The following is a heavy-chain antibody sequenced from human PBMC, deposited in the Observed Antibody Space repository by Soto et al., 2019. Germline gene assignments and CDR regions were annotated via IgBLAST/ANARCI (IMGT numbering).Heavy chain of an antibody. CDR1: GFTFRNYA. Sequence: EVQLLDSGGGLVQPGGSLRLSCDASGFTFRNYAMNWVRQAPGKGLDWVSAISGSGGSTYYADSVKGRFTISRDNSKNTLYLQMSSLRAEDTAVYYCAKGPLGNGDDLDYWGQGTLVSVSS. CDR2: ISGSGGST. J-gene: IGHJ4*02. V-gene: IGHV3-23*01. CDR3: AKGPLGNGDDLDY. D-gene: IGHD1-1*01.